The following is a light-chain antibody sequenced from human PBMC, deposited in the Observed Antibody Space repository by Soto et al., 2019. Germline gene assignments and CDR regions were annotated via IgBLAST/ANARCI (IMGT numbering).Light chain of an antibody. CDR2: DVS. Sequence: DITMTQSASTLSGSVRHTVTITCRASQRMSGWLPCHQQKPGKAPNLLIYDVSALKTGVPSRFSGSGSGTEFTLTISSLQPDDFATYYCQHYNSYSEAFGQGTKVDIK. CDR1: QRMSGW. J-gene: IGKJ1*01. CDR3: QHYNSYSEA. V-gene: IGKV1-5*01.